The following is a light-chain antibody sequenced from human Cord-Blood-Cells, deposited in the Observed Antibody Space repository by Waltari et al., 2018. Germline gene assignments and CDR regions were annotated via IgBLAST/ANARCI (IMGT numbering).Light chain of an antibody. V-gene: IGLV2-23*01. CDR2: EGS. CDR3: CSYAGSSTFV. Sequence: QSALTQPASVSGSPGQSITISCTGTSSDVGSYNLVSWYQQHPGKAPKLMIYEGSKRPAVRSNRFSGSKSGNTAALTISGLQAEDEADYYCCSYAGSSTFVFGGGTKLTVL. CDR1: SSDVGSYNL. J-gene: IGLJ3*02.